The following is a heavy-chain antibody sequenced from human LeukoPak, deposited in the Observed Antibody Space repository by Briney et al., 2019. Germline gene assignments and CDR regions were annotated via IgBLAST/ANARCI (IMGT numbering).Heavy chain of an antibody. CDR3: ASPITIFGVVTSKSDAFDI. CDR1: GGSTSSGGYY. V-gene: IGHV4-30-2*01. D-gene: IGHD3-3*01. CDR2: IYHSGST. Sequence: PSQTLSLTCTVSGGSTSSGGYYWSWIRQPPGKGLEWIGYIYHSGSTYYNPSLKSRVTISVDRSKNQFSLKLSSVTAADTAVYYCASPITIFGVVTSKSDAFDIWGQGTMVTVSS. J-gene: IGHJ3*02.